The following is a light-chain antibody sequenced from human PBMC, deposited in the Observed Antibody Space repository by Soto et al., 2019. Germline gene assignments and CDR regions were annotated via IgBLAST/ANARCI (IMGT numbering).Light chain of an antibody. CDR1: SSDVGGYDY. J-gene: IGLJ2*01. Sequence: QSALTQPASVYGSPGQSITISCTGSSSDVGGYDYVSWYQHHPGKAPKLIIYDVNNRPSGVSNRFSGSKSANTASLTISGLQAEDEADYYCSSYSDSSTLFGGGTKLTVL. CDR2: DVN. V-gene: IGLV2-14*03. CDR3: SSYSDSSTL.